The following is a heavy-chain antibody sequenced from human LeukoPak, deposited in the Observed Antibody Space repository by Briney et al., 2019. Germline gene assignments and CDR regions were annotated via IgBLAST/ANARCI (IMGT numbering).Heavy chain of an antibody. J-gene: IGHJ4*02. Sequence: PSETLSLTCTVSGGSISSSSYYWGWIRQPPGKGLEWIGSIYYSGSTYNNPSLKSRVTISVDTSKNQFSLKLSSVTAADTAVYYCARSFGVVIITANFDYWGQGTLVTVSS. V-gene: IGHV4-39*01. D-gene: IGHD3-3*01. CDR1: GGSISSSSYY. CDR2: IYYSGST. CDR3: ARSFGVVIITANFDY.